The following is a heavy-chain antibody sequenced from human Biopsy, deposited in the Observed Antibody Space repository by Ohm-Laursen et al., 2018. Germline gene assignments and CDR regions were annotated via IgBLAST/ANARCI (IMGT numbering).Heavy chain of an antibody. Sequence: SSVKVSCKASSYTFADYNIHWMRQAPGQGLEWLGYINCKTGATNYAQKFQGTVTMTRDTSISTAYLALGSLRSADTAIYYCARDPLNGHKHFDYWGQGSLVTVSS. V-gene: IGHV1-2*02. CDR2: INCKTGAT. J-gene: IGHJ4*02. CDR3: ARDPLNGHKHFDY. D-gene: IGHD2-8*01. CDR1: SYTFADYN.